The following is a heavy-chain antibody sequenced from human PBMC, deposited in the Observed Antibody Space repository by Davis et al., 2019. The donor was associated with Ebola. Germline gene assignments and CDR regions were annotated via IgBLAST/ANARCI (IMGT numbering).Heavy chain of an antibody. D-gene: IGHD1-26*01. CDR1: GFTFSDYY. J-gene: IGHJ6*02. CDR2: ISSSGSTI. V-gene: IGHV3-11*01. CDR3: AKGPWGAQDYYYYYGMDV. Sequence: GESLKISCAASGFTFSDYYMSWIRQAPGKGLEWVSYISSSGSTIYYADSVKGRFTISRDNAKNSLYLQMNSLRAEDTAVYYCAKGPWGAQDYYYYYGMDVWGQGTTVTVSS.